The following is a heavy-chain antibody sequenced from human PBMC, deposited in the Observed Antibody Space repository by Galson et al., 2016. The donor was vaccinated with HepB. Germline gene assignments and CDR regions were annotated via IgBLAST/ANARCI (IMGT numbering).Heavy chain of an antibody. D-gene: IGHD3-22*01. CDR2: LYSGGST. J-gene: IGHJ3*02. CDR1: GFTVSNNY. V-gene: IGHV3-53*01. Sequence: SLRLSCAASGFTVSNNYMTWVRQAPGKGLEWVSLLYSGGSTYYADSVKGRFTNSRDNSKNTVYLQMNSLKAEDTAVYYCARDRYYYDSRGYYSNDGFDIWGQGTMGTVSS. CDR3: ARDRYYYDSRGYYSNDGFDI.